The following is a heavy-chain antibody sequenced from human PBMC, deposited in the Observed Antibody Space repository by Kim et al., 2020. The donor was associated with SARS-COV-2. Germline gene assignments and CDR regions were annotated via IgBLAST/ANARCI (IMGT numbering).Heavy chain of an antibody. CDR1: GGSFSGYY. J-gene: IGHJ4*02. CDR3: ARGGTYYDFWSGYYTLVNFDY. D-gene: IGHD3-3*01. V-gene: IGHV4-34*01. Sequence: SETLSLTCAVYGGSFSGYYWSWIRQPPGKGLEWIGEINHSGSTNYNPSLKSRVTISVDTSKNQFSLKLSSVTAADTAVYYCARGGTYYDFWSGYYTLVNFDYWGQGTLGTVSS. CDR2: INHSGST.